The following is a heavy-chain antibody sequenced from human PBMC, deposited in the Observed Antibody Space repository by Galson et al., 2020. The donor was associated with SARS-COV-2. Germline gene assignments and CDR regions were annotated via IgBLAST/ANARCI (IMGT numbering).Heavy chain of an antibody. J-gene: IGHJ6*04. CDR2: ISSSGSTI. V-gene: IGHV3-48*03. CDR3: ARGTAGTDCGGDSGAAYNMRA. Sequence: GESLKISCAASGFTFSNYDMKWVRQAPGKGLEWVSYISSSGSTIYYADSVKGRFTISRDNAKNSLYLQMDSLRADDTALYYCARGTAGTDCGGDSGAAYNMRAWSKGTTDPVSP. D-gene: IGHD2-21*01. CDR1: GFTFSNYD.